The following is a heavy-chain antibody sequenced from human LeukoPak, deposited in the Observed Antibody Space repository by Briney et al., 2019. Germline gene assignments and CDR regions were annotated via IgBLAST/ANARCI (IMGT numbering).Heavy chain of an antibody. Sequence: ASVKVSCKVSGYTLTELSMHWVRQAPGKGLEWMGGSDPEDGETIYAQKFQGRVTMTEDTSTDTAYMELSSLRSEDTAVYYCATFGIVVVTPDAFDIWGQGTMVTVSS. V-gene: IGHV1-24*01. CDR2: SDPEDGET. CDR1: GYTLTELS. J-gene: IGHJ3*02. CDR3: ATFGIVVVTPDAFDI. D-gene: IGHD3-22*01.